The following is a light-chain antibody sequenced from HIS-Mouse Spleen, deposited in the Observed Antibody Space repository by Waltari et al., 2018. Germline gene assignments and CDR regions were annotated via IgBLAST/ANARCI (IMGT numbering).Light chain of an antibody. V-gene: IGLV2-23*01. Sequence: QSALTQPASVSGSPGQSITISCTGTSSDVGSYNLLSWYQQHPGKAPKLMIYEGSKRPSGVSNRFSGSKSGNTASLTISGLQAEDEADYYCCSYAGSSTFNWVFGGGTKLTVL. CDR2: EGS. CDR1: SSDVGSYNL. J-gene: IGLJ3*02. CDR3: CSYAGSSTFNWV.